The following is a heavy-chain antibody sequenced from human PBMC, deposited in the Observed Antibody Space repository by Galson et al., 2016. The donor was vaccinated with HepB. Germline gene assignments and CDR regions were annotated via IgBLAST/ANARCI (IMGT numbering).Heavy chain of an antibody. J-gene: IGHJ3*02. CDR2: IWYDATKK. CDR3: ARENVDLDDSLDI. V-gene: IGHV3-33*01. CDR1: GFTFSSYG. Sequence: SLRLSCAGSGFTFSSYGMNWVRQAPGKGLEWVAVIWYDATKKYYADSVKGRFTISRDNSKNTLYLEMKSLRAEDTAVYYCARENVDLDDSLDIWGQGTVVTVSS. D-gene: IGHD3/OR15-3a*01.